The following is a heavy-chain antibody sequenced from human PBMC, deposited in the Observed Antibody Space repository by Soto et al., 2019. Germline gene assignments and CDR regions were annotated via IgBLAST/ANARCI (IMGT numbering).Heavy chain of an antibody. V-gene: IGHV1-18*04. CDR1: GYTFTTYG. CDR2: ISGYSGHT. J-gene: IGHJ5*02. CDR3: AREYSSSWYAWFDP. Sequence: ASVKVSCKGSGYTFTTYGISWVRQAPGQGLEWMGWISGYSGHTNYAQKFQGRVTMTTDTSTSTAYMELRSLRSDDTAVYYCAREYSSSWYAWFDPWGQGTRITV. D-gene: IGHD6-13*01.